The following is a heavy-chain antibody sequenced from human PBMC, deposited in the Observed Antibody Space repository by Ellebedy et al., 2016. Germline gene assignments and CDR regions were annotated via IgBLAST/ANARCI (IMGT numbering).Heavy chain of an antibody. J-gene: IGHJ4*02. V-gene: IGHV4-30-2*01. CDR3: ARGEGKGSGSYRY. D-gene: IGHD3-10*01. CDR1: GGSISSGGYS. CDR2: IYHSGST. Sequence: SETLSLTCAVSGGSISSGGYSWSWIRQPPGKGLEWIGYIYHSGSTYYNPSLKSRVTISVDRSKNQFSLKLSSVTAADTAVYYCARGEGKGSGSYRYWGQGTLVTVSS.